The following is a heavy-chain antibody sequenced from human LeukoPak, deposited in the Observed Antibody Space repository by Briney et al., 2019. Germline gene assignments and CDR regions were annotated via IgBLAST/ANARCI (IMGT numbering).Heavy chain of an antibody. CDR1: GYTFTGYY. J-gene: IGHJ4*02. CDR3: ARGITYYDFWSGPNYGGY. CDR2: INPNSGGT. D-gene: IGHD3-3*01. V-gene: IGHV1-2*02. Sequence: ASVKVSCKASGYTFTGYYMHWVRQAPGQGLEWMGWINPNSGGTNYAQKFQGRVTMTRDTSISTAYMELSRLRSDDTAVYYCARGITYYDFWSGPNYGGYWGQGTLVTVSS.